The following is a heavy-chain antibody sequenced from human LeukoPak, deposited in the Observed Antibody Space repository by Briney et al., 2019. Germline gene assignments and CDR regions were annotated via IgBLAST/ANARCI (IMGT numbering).Heavy chain of an antibody. D-gene: IGHD1-26*01. CDR3: ARDIGSSYNWFDP. Sequence: SVKVSCKASGGTFSSYAISWVRQAPGQGLEWMGRIIPIFGTANYAQKFQGRVTITTDESTSTAYMELSSLRSEDTAVHYCARDIGSSYNWFDPWGQGTLVTVSS. CDR2: IIPIFGTA. J-gene: IGHJ5*02. CDR1: GGTFSSYA. V-gene: IGHV1-69*05.